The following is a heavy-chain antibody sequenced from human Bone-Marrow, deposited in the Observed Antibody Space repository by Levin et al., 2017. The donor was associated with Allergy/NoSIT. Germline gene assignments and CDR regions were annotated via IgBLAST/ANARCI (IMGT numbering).Heavy chain of an antibody. CDR3: ARLYHCSSTSCYVRYYYDYMDV. CDR2: ISSSSSTI. J-gene: IGHJ6*03. CDR1: GFTFSSYS. V-gene: IGHV3-48*01. Sequence: GESLKISCAASGFTFSSYSMNWVRQAPGKGLEWVSYISSSSSTIYYADSVKGRFTISRDNAKNSLYLQMNSLRAEDTAVYYCARLYHCSSTSCYVRYYYDYMDVWGKGTTVTVSS. D-gene: IGHD2-2*01.